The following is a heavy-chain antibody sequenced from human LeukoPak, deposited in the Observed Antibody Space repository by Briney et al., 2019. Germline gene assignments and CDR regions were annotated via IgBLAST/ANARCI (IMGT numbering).Heavy chain of an antibody. Sequence: GGSLRLSCAASGFTFSSYAMSWVRRAPGKGLEWVSSISSSSSYIYYADSVKGRFTISRDNAKNSLYLQMNSLRAEDTAVYYCARGYHRGYSGYDYFDYWGQGTLVTVSS. CDR2: ISSSSSYI. CDR1: GFTFSSYA. D-gene: IGHD5-12*01. J-gene: IGHJ4*02. V-gene: IGHV3-21*01. CDR3: ARGYHRGYSGYDYFDY.